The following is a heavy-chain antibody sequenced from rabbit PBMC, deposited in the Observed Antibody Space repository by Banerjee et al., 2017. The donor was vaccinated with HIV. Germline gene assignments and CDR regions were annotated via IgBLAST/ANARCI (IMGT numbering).Heavy chain of an antibody. Sequence: DLVKPEGSLTITCTATGFSFSNKYVMCWVRQAPGKGLEWIACINTSTGNTVYANWAKGRFTISKPSSTTVTLQMNSLTAADTVSYFCARYLAGVIGWNCKLLGLGVLVSVS. D-gene: IGHD4-1*01. CDR3: ARYLAGVIGWNCKL. V-gene: IGHV1S45*01. CDR1: GFSFSNKYV. J-gene: IGHJ4*01. CDR2: INTSTGNT.